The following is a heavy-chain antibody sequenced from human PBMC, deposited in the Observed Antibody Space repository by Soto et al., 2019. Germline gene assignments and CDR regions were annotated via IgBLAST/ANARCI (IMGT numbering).Heavy chain of an antibody. CDR3: TRWGDYYDSSGYYWFDP. Sequence: GGSLRLSCTVSGFNFGDYAMSWFRQAPGKGLEWVGLIRSKAYGGTTEYAASVKGRFTISRDDSKSIAYLQMNSLKTEDTAVYYCTRWGDYYDSSGYYWFDPWGQGTLVTAPQ. J-gene: IGHJ5*02. CDR2: IRSKAYGGTT. CDR1: GFNFGDYA. V-gene: IGHV3-49*03. D-gene: IGHD3-22*01.